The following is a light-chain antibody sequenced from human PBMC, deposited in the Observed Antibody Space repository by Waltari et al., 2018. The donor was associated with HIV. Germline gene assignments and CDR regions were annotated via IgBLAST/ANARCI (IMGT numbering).Light chain of an antibody. CDR2: EVT. V-gene: IGLV2-23*02. CDR3: CSFAGTFMI. Sequence: QSALTQPASLSGSPGQSITISCTGTSSDVGTYSLVSWYQLHPGKAPKLLIYEVTKRPSGVSDRFSGSKSCTTASLTISGLQAEDEADYYCCSFAGTFMIFGGGTKLTVL. CDR1: SSDVGTYSL. J-gene: IGLJ2*01.